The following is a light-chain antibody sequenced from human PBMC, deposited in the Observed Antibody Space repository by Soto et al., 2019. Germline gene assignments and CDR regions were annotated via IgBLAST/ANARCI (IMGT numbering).Light chain of an antibody. V-gene: IGKV3D-15*01. CDR2: GAS. CDR1: ESVRSN. J-gene: IGKJ4*01. CDR3: QQYNDWPLT. Sequence: EIVMTQSPATLSVSPGERATLSCRASESVRSNLAWYQHKPGQTPRLLIYGASTRPTGIPARFSGSGSGTEFTLTISSPQSEDFAVYYCQQYNDWPLTFGGGTKVDIK.